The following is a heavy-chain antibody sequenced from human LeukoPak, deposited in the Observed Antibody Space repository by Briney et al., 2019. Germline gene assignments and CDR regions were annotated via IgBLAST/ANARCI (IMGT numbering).Heavy chain of an antibody. D-gene: IGHD5-18*01. Sequence: PGGSLRLSCAASGFIFSNYDMHWVRQAPGKGLEWVAVIWYDGSDKYYADSVKGRFTISRDNSKNTLYLQMNSLRAEDTAVYYCAREVGSYGYSVFDYWGQGTLVTVSS. CDR2: IWYDGSDK. CDR3: AREVGSYGYSVFDY. CDR1: GFIFSNYD. V-gene: IGHV3-33*01. J-gene: IGHJ4*02.